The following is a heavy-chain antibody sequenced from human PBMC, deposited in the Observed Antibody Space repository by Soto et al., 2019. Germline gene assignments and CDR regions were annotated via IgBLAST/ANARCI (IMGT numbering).Heavy chain of an antibody. J-gene: IGHJ3*01. CDR2: IMSRGSGETV. Sequence: PGGYLRLSCAASGLTFTNAWMTWVRQAPGKGLEWVGRIMSRGSGETVHYAAPVKGRFTISRDDSKNTVYLQMNSLKTEDSALYFCTKGYSENSGYHGHDAYDVWGQGTMVTVSS. V-gene: IGHV3-15*01. D-gene: IGHD3-22*01. CDR3: TKGYSENSGYHGHDAYDV. CDR1: GLTFTNAW.